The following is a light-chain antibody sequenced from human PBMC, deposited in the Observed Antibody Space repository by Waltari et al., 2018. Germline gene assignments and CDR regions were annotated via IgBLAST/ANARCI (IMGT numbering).Light chain of an antibody. CDR2: RNN. V-gene: IGLV1-44*01. Sequence: QSVLTPQPSASGTPGQPVTISCSGGGSNLASNSVNSYQKFPGAAPKLLIFRNNQRPPGVPDRFSGSKSGTSASLAISGLQSEDESDYFCAAWDDSRNGWVFGEGTRVAVL. CDR1: GSNLASNS. J-gene: IGLJ3*02. CDR3: AAWDDSRNGWV.